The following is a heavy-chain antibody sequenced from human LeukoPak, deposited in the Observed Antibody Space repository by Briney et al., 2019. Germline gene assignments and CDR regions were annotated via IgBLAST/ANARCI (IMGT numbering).Heavy chain of an antibody. CDR1: GFTFDDYA. V-gene: IGHV3-9*01. J-gene: IGHJ3*02. Sequence: GGSLRLSCAASGFTFDDYAMHWVRQAPGKGLEWVSGISWNSGRIGYADSVKGRFTISRDNAKNSLYLKMNSLRVEATALYYCAKDFYRLGEFDAFDNWGQGTMVTVSS. CDR2: ISWNSGRI. D-gene: IGHD3-16*01. CDR3: AKDFYRLGEFDAFDN.